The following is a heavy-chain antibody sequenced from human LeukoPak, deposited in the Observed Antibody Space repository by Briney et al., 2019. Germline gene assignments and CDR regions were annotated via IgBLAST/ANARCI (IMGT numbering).Heavy chain of an antibody. V-gene: IGHV5-51*01. D-gene: IGHD6-6*01. CDR2: IYPGDSDT. J-gene: IGHJ5*02. CDR3: ARHPGYSSSSSNWFDP. Sequence: GESLKISCKGSGYSFTNYWIGWVRQMPGKGLEWMGIIYPGDSDTRYSPSFQGQVTISADKSISTAYLQWSSLKASDTAMYYCARHPGYSSSSSNWFDPWGQGTLVTVSS. CDR1: GYSFTNYW.